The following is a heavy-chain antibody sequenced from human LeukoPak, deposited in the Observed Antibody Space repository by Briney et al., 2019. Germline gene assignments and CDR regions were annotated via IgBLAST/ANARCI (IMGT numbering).Heavy chain of an antibody. Sequence: PSETLSLTCAVSGGSISSTSHYWGWIRQPPGKGLEWIGSIYYTGSTYYNPSLKSRVTISVDTSKNQFSLKLSSVTAADTAVYYCARESAATMFYLDYWGQGTLVTVSS. D-gene: IGHD5-24*01. CDR3: ARESAATMFYLDY. CDR2: IYYTGST. CDR1: GGSISSTSHY. V-gene: IGHV4-39*07. J-gene: IGHJ4*02.